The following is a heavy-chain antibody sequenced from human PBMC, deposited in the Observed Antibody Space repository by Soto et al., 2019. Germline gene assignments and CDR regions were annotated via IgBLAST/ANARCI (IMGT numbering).Heavy chain of an antibody. CDR3: ARDQYSSSSVDY. D-gene: IGHD6-6*01. CDR2: INSDGSSR. Sequence: GGSLRLSCAASGFTFNNFWRHWVRQVPGKGLVWVSRINSDGSSRSYADSVKGRFTISRDNAKNTLFLQMNSLRVEDTAIYYYARDQYSSSSVDYWGQGTLVTVSS. CDR1: GFTFNNFW. V-gene: IGHV3-74*01. J-gene: IGHJ4*02.